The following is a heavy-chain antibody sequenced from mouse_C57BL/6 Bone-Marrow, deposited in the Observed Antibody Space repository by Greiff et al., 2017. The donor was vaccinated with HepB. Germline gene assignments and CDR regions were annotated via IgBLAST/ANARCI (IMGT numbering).Heavy chain of an antibody. CDR2: IHPNSGST. J-gene: IGHJ4*01. Sequence: QVHVKQPGAELVKPGASVKLSCKASGYTFTSYWMHWVKQRPGQGLEWIGMIHPNSGSTNYNEKFKSKATLTVDKSSSTAYMQLSSLTSEDSAVYYCARELRDAMDYWGQGTSVTVSS. D-gene: IGHD2-12*01. CDR3: ARELRDAMDY. CDR1: GYTFTSYW. V-gene: IGHV1-64*01.